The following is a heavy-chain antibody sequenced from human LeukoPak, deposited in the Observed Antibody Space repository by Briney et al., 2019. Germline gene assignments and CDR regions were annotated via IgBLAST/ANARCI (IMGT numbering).Heavy chain of an antibody. Sequence: QPGGSLRPSCPPSGFTFTTYAMNWVRQAPGSGLEWDSCFRGSGGTTYYADSVKGRFTIYRDNSKNTLYLQMNSLRAEDTAVYYCANGNRCTSPNCLGYYYFYMDVWGKGTTVTVSS. V-gene: IGHV3-23*01. J-gene: IGHJ6*03. D-gene: IGHD2-8*01. CDR2: FRGSGGTT. CDR1: GFTFTTYA. CDR3: ANGNRCTSPNCLGYYYFYMDV.